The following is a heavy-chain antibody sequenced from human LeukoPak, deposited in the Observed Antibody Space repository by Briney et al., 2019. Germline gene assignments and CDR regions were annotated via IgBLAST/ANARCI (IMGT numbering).Heavy chain of an antibody. CDR1: GGSISSSSYY. J-gene: IGHJ4*02. CDR3: ARDYSGAGTVGATSGY. Sequence: SETLSLTCTVSGGSISSSSYYWDWIRQPHGEGLEWIGSIYYSGNTYYNPSLKRRVTISVDTSKDQFSLKLSSVTAADTAVYYCARDYSGAGTVGATSGYWGQGTLVIVSS. V-gene: IGHV4-39*02. D-gene: IGHD1-26*01. CDR2: IYYSGNT.